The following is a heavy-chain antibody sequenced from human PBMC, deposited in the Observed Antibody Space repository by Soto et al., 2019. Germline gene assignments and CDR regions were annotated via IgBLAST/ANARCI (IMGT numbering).Heavy chain of an antibody. V-gene: IGHV1-3*01. CDR3: ARNGKQEGLLDYYYYGMDV. J-gene: IGHJ6*02. CDR2: INAGNGNT. D-gene: IGHD2-8*01. CDR1: GYTFTSYA. Sequence: ASVKVSCKASGYTFTSYAMHWVRQAPGQSLEWMGWINAGNGNTKYSQKFQGRVTITRDTSASTAYMELSSLRSEDAAVYYCARNGKQEGLLDYYYYGMDVWGQGTTVTVSS.